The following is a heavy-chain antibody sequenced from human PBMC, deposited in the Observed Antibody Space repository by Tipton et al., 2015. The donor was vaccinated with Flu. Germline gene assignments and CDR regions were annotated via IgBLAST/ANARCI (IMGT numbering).Heavy chain of an antibody. J-gene: IGHJ5*02. CDR3: AKVYDSSGYYYTTGFDP. CDR1: GFTFSSYA. CDR2: ISGSGGST. D-gene: IGHD3-22*01. Sequence: CAASGFTFSSYAMSWVRQAPGKGLEWVSAISGSGGSTYYADSVKGRFTISRDNSKNTLYLQMNSLRAEDTAVYYCAKVYDSSGYYYTTGFDPWGQGTLVTVSS. V-gene: IGHV3-23*01.